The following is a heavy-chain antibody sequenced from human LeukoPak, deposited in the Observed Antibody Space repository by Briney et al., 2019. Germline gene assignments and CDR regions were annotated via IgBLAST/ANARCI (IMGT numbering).Heavy chain of an antibody. J-gene: IGHJ4*02. V-gene: IGHV1-18*01. CDR3: ARVLTGYYSTYYFDY. Sequence: ASVKVSCKASGYTFTSYGISWVRQAPGQGLEWVGWISAYNGNTNYAQKLQGRVTMTTDTSTSTAYMELRSLRSDDTAVYYCARVLTGYYSTYYFDYWGQGTLVTVSS. CDR2: ISAYNGNT. D-gene: IGHD3-9*01. CDR1: GYTFTSYG.